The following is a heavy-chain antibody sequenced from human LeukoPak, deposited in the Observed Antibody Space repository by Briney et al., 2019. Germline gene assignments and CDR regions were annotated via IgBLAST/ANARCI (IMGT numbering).Heavy chain of an antibody. D-gene: IGHD1-26*01. Sequence: QSGGSLRLSRTASGFTFGDYAMNWFRQAPGKGLEWVGFIRSKTYGGTGEYAASVKGRFTISRDDSKSIAHLQMNSLKTEDTAVYYCTRSESGTYKGGFDFWGQGTLVTVSS. J-gene: IGHJ4*02. CDR3: TRSESGTYKGGFDF. CDR1: GFTFGDYA. V-gene: IGHV3-49*03. CDR2: IRSKTYGGTG.